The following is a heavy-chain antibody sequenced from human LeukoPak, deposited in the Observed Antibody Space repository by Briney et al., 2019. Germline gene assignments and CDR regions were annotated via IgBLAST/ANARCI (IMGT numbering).Heavy chain of an antibody. CDR3: ARDNCAFSGSYRICSYGMDV. CDR1: GFTFTSYS. Sequence: PGGSLRPSCAASGFTFTSYSMNWVRQAPGKGLEWVSSISSSSSYIYYADSVKGRLTISRDNAKDSLYLQMNSLRAEDTAVYYCARDNCAFSGSYRICSYGMDVWGKGTTVTVSS. CDR2: ISSSSSYI. D-gene: IGHD3-16*02. V-gene: IGHV3-21*01. J-gene: IGHJ6*04.